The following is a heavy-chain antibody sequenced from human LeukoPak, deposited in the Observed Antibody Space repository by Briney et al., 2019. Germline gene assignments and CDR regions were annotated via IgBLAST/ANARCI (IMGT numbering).Heavy chain of an antibody. V-gene: IGHV6-1*01. CDR1: GDSVSSNSAA. D-gene: IGHD6-13*01. CDR2: TYYRSKWYN. CDR3: ARGLSSSWYQPDYYYGMDV. Sequence: SQTLSLTCAISGDSVSSNSAAWNRIRQSPSRGLEWLGRTYYRSKWYNDYAVSVKSRITINPDTSKNQFSLQLNSVTPEDTAVYYCARGLSSSWYQPDYYYGMDVWGQGTTVTVSS. J-gene: IGHJ6*02.